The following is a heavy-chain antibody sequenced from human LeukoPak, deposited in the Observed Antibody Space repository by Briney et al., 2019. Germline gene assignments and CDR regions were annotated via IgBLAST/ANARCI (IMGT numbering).Heavy chain of an antibody. J-gene: IGHJ4*02. CDR3: TRAIAD. V-gene: IGHV3-74*01. Sequence: PGGSLRLSCAASGFSFSSHWMHLVRQAPGKGLVWVSHINSDGSRTNYADSVKGRFTISRDNAKNTLYLQMDSLRVEDTAVYFCTRAIADWGQGTLVTVSS. D-gene: IGHD6-13*01. CDR1: GFSFSSHW. CDR2: INSDGSRT.